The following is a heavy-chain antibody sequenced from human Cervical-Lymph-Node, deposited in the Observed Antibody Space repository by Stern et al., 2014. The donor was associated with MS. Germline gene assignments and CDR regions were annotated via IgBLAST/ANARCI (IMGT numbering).Heavy chain of an antibody. CDR1: GYTFTNNW. CDR2: IYPDYPNT. V-gene: IGHV5-51*03. D-gene: IGHD1-1*01. CDR3: AKPPPRRKWDDPNYGMDV. Sequence: EVQLVQSGAEVKKPGESLKISCKGSGYTFTNNWIAWVRQMPGKGLEWMGIIYPDYPNTKYTPSLQGQVPISADKSISPAYLQWSSLKAADSAVYYWAKPPPRRKWDDPNYGMDVWGQGTTVTVSS. J-gene: IGHJ6*02.